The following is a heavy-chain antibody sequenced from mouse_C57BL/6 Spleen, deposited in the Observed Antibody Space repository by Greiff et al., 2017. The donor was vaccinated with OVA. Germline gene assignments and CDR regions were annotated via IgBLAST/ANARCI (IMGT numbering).Heavy chain of an antibody. J-gene: IGHJ4*01. D-gene: IGHD2-4*01. V-gene: IGHV1-82*01. CDR2: IYPGDGDT. CDR3: ARGGDYDVRYYAMDY. Sequence: VQLQQSGPELVKPGASVKISCKASGYAFSSSWMNWVKQRPGKGLEWIGRIYPGDGDTNYNGKLKGKATLTADKSSSTAYMQLSSLTSEDSAVYFCARGGDYDVRYYAMDYWGQGTSVTVSS. CDR1: GYAFSSSW.